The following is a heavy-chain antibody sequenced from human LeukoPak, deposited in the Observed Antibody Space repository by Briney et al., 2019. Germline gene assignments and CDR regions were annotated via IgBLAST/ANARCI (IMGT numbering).Heavy chain of an antibody. V-gene: IGHV4-59*11. D-gene: IGHD2-2*01. CDR1: GGSITSHY. CDR2: IYYSGGT. J-gene: IGHJ3*02. Sequence: SETLSLTCTVSGGSITSHYWSWIRQPPGKGMEWIAYIYYSGGTNSNPFLKSRVTISVDTSKNQFSLKLSSVTAADTAVYYCAREGAYTLPTDTFDIWGQGTMVTVSS. CDR3: AREGAYTLPTDTFDI.